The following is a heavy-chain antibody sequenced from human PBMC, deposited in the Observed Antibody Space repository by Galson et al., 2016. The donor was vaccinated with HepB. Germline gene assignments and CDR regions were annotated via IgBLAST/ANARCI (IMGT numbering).Heavy chain of an antibody. Sequence: SVKVSCKASGGSLSSYAINWVRQAPGQGLEWMGRIIPTFNTTKYAQKIQGRVTIPAAKSTRTAYMELTSLRSEDTAIYYCARTIFDPITVTIMKIDDWGQGTLVTVSS. J-gene: IGHJ4*02. CDR3: ARTIFDPITVTIMKIDD. V-gene: IGHV1-69*06. CDR2: IIPTFNTT. D-gene: IGHD3-3*01. CDR1: GGSLSSYA.